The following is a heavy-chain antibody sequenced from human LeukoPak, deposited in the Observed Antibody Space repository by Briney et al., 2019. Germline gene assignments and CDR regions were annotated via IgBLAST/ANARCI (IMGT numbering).Heavy chain of an antibody. CDR1: GGSFSGYY. J-gene: IGHJ4*02. V-gene: IGHV4-34*01. Sequence: SETLSLTCAVYGGSFSGYYWSWIRQPPGKGLEWIGEINHSGSTNYNPSLKSRVTISVDTSKNQFSLKLSSVAAADTAVYYCARPIKGYWGQGTLVTVSS. CDR2: INHSGST. CDR3: ARPIKGY.